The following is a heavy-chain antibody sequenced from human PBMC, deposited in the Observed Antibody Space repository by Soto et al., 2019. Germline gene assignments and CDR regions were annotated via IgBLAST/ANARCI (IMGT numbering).Heavy chain of an antibody. D-gene: IGHD3-10*01. V-gene: IGHV1-18*01. CDR3: ARDQESITDRILQY. CDR2: ISAYNGNT. J-gene: IGHJ4*02. CDR1: GDTFASFG. Sequence: GASVKVSCKASGDTFASFGFSWVRRAPGQGLEWLGWISAYNGNTHYAQKVRDRVTLTTDTSTNTAYMELRSLTSDDTAVYYCARDQESITDRILQYWGQGTRVTVSS.